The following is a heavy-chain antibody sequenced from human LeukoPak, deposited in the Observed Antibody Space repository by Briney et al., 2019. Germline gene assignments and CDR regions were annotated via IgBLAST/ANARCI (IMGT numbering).Heavy chain of an antibody. CDR1: GYSFTGYY. Sequence: ASVEVSCKASGYSFTGYYMHWVRQAPGQRPEWLGWINPYSGGTKYAPRFQGRVTMTRDTSINTAYMELTRLRSDDTALYYCARDSSSWGSLNYFDPWGQGTQVTVSS. J-gene: IGHJ5*02. D-gene: IGHD6-13*01. V-gene: IGHV1-2*02. CDR3: ARDSSSWGSLNYFDP. CDR2: INPYSGGT.